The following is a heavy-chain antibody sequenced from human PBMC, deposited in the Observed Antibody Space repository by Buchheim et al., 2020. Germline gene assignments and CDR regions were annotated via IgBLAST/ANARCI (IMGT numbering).Heavy chain of an antibody. Sequence: QVQLVESGGGLVKPGGSLRLSCAASGFTFSDYYMSWIRQAPGKGLEWVSYISSSSSYTNYADSVKGRFTISRDKSKKTLYFQMNSLRAEDTAVYYCAKAMTKIVDASDNWGQGTL. CDR1: GFTFSDYY. V-gene: IGHV3-11*06. J-gene: IGHJ4*02. D-gene: IGHD3-22*01. CDR2: ISSSSSYT. CDR3: AKAMTKIVDASDN.